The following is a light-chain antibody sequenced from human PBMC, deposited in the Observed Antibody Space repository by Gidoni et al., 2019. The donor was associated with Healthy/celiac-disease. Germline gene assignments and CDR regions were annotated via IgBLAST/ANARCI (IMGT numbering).Light chain of an antibody. Sequence: QSVLTQPPSASGTPGQRGTISCSGSSSNIGSNYVYWYQQLPGTAPKLLIYRHNQRPSGVPDRFSGSKSGTSASLAISGLRSEDEADYYCAAWDDSLSGLVFGGGTKLTVL. V-gene: IGLV1-47*01. CDR2: RHN. J-gene: IGLJ2*01. CDR3: AAWDDSLSGLV. CDR1: SSNIGSNY.